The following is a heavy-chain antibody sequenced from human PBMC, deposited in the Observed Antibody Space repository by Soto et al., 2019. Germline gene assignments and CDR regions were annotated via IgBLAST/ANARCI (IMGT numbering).Heavy chain of an antibody. CDR1: GFTFDDYA. J-gene: IGHJ5*02. V-gene: IGHV3-9*01. CDR3: AKLDVSSIAAPGRS. Sequence: PGGSLRLSCAASGFTFDDYAMHWVRQAPGKGLEWVSGISWNSGSIGYADSVKGRSTISRDNAKSSLYLQMNSLRAEDTALYYCAKLDVSSIAAPGRSWGQGTLVTVSS. D-gene: IGHD6-6*01. CDR2: ISWNSGSI.